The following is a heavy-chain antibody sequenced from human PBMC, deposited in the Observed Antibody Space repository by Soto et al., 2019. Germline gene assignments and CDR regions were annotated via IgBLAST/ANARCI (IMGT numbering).Heavy chain of an antibody. D-gene: IGHD5-18*01. Sequence: GGSLRLSCAASGFTFDDYAMHWVRQAPGKGLEWVSGISWNSGSIGYADSVKGRFTISRDNAKNSLYLQMNSLRAEDTALYYCARGYPLWSPYFYYYMDVWGQGTTVTVSS. J-gene: IGHJ6*03. CDR1: GFTFDDYA. CDR3: ARGYPLWSPYFYYYMDV. V-gene: IGHV3-9*01. CDR2: ISWNSGSI.